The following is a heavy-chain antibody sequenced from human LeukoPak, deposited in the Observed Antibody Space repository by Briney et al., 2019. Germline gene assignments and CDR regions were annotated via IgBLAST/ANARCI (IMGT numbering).Heavy chain of an antibody. D-gene: IGHD3-10*01. V-gene: IGHV3-9*01. Sequence: GRSPRLSCAASGFPFGDYAMPWGREAPGEGLGGGSGISWNSGSIGYADSVKGRFTISRDNAKNSLYLQMNSLRAEDTALYYCAMGFGELLRNGMDVWGQGTTVTVSS. CDR2: ISWNSGSI. CDR1: GFPFGDYA. J-gene: IGHJ6*02. CDR3: AMGFGELLRNGMDV.